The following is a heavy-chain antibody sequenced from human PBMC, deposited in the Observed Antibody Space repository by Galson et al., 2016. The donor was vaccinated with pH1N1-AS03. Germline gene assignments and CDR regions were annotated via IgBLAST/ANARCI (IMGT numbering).Heavy chain of an antibody. CDR2: MYTSGST. J-gene: IGHJ5*02. V-gene: IGHV4-4*07. CDR3: AGHAFWSGDYTTLNWLDP. D-gene: IGHD3-3*01. CDR1: GGSISGYY. Sequence: SETLSLTCTVPGGSISGYYWSWIRQPAGKGLEWIGRMYTSGSTNYNPSLKSRVTISVDVSKNQFSLRLTSVTAADTAMYHCAGHAFWSGDYTTLNWLDPWGQGTLVTVSS.